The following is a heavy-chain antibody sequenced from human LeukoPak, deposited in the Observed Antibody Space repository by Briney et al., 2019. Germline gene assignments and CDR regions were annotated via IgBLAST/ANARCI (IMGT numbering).Heavy chain of an antibody. CDR3: ARGEQQLVLYYYYMDV. D-gene: IGHD6-13*01. V-gene: IGHV1-2*02. CDR1: GYTFTVYY. J-gene: IGHJ6*03. Sequence: ASVTVSCKASGYTFTVYYMHWVRQAPGQGLEWMGWINPNSGGTNYAQKFQGRVTMTRDTSISTAYMELSRLRSDDTAVYYCARGEQQLVLYYYYMDVWGKGTTVTVSS. CDR2: INPNSGGT.